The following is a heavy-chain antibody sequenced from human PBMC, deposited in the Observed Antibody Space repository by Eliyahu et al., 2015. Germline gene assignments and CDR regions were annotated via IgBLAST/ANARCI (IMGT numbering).Heavy chain of an antibody. CDR2: ISGSGGST. V-gene: IGHV3-23*04. D-gene: IGHD3-10*02. J-gene: IGHJ6*02. CDR1: GFXFSXXA. Sequence: EVQLVESGGGLVQPGGSLRLSCAASGFXFSXXAMSWVRQAPGKGLEGVSAISGSGGSTYYADPVKGRFTISRDNSKNTLYLQMNSLRAEDTAVYYCASLFAFSFYYYGMDVWGQGTTVTVSS. CDR3: ASLFAFSFYYYGMDV.